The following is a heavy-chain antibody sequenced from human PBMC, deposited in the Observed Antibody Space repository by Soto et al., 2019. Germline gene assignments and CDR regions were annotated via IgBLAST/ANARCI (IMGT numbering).Heavy chain of an antibody. V-gene: IGHV3-23*01. CDR1: GFTFSSYA. D-gene: IGHD6-6*01. CDR3: AKSIAARPRWFDP. Sequence: TGGSLRLSCAASGFTFSSYAMSWVRQAPGKGLEWVSAISGSGGSTDYADSVKGRFTISRDNSKNTLYLQMNSLRAEDTAVYYCAKSIAARPRWFDPWGQGTLVTVSS. J-gene: IGHJ5*02. CDR2: ISGSGGST.